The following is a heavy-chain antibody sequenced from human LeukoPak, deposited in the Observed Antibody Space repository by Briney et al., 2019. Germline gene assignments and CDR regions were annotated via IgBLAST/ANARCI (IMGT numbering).Heavy chain of an antibody. CDR1: GFSFSSYE. D-gene: IGHD6-19*01. CDR3: ARAPSGWSDYWYFDL. J-gene: IGHJ2*01. V-gene: IGHV3-53*01. CDR2: IYSGGVT. Sequence: GRSLRLSCAASGFSFSSYEMNWVRQAPGKGLEWVSLIYSGGVTYYADSVKGRFIISRDNSKNTLFLQMNSLRAEDTAVYYCARAPSGWSDYWYFDLWGRGTLVTVSS.